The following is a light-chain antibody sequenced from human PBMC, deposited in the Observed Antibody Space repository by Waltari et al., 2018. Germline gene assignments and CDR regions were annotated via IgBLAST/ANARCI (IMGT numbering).Light chain of an antibody. Sequence: QSALTQPASVSGSPGQSITIPCTGTSSDVGGYNYVSWYQQHPGKAPKLMIYDVSKRPSGVSNRFSGSKSGNTASLTISGLQAEDEADYYCSSFTSSNTVVFGGGTKLTVL. CDR2: DVS. CDR1: SSDVGGYNY. V-gene: IGLV2-14*01. J-gene: IGLJ3*02. CDR3: SSFTSSNTVV.